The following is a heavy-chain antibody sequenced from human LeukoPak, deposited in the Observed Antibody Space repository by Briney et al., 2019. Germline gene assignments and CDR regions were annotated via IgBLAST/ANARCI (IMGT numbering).Heavy chain of an antibody. CDR3: ARQSMGDGYNAGDFGY. V-gene: IGHV5-51*01. CDR1: GYSFSIYR. CDR2: IHPSDSQT. Sequence: GESQKISCKGSGYSFSIYRIAWVRQMPGKGLEWMGIIHPSDSQTTYSPSFQGQVTISADKSISTAYLQWSSLKASDTAMYYCARQSMGDGYNAGDFGYWGQGTLVSVSS. J-gene: IGHJ4*02. D-gene: IGHD5-24*01.